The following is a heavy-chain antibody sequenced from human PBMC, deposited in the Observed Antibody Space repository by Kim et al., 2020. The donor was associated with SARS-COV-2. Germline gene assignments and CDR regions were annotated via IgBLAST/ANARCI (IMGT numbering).Heavy chain of an antibody. CDR3: ARGVRRITMIVVVSIYYYYLDV. J-gene: IGHJ6*03. V-gene: IGHV1-8*01. CDR2: MNPNSGNT. D-gene: IGHD3-22*01. Sequence: ASVKVSCKASGYTFTSYDINWVRQATGQGLEWMGWMNPNSGNTGYAQKFQGRVTMTRNTSISTAYMELSSLRSEDTAVYYCARGVRRITMIVVVSIYYYYLDVWGKATTVTASS. CDR1: GYTFTSYD.